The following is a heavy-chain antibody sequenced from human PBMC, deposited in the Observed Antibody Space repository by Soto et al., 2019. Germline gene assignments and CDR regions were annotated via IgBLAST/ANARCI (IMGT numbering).Heavy chain of an antibody. CDR2: INHSGST. CDR3: ARAPIWDDAFDI. D-gene: IGHD7-27*01. J-gene: IGHJ3*02. V-gene: IGHV4-34*01. CDR1: GGSFSGYY. Sequence: SETLSLTCAVYGGSFSGYYWSWIRQPTGKGLEWIGEINHSGSTNYNPSLKSRVTISVDTSKNQFSLKLSSVTAADTAVYDCARAPIWDDAFDIWGQGTMVTV.